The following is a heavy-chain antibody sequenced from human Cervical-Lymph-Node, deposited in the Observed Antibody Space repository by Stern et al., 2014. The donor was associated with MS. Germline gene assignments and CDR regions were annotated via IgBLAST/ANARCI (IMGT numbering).Heavy chain of an antibody. D-gene: IGHD2-2*01. Sequence: QVQLQESGPGLVKPSQTLSLTCTVSGGSISSGSYYWSWIRQPAGKGLEWIGRIYTSGSTNYNPSLKSRVTISVDPSKNQFSLKLSSVTAADTAVYYCARVNVAYSDPIVVVPAASLDAFDIWGQGTMVTVSS. CDR1: GGSISSGSYY. CDR3: ARVNVAYSDPIVVVPAASLDAFDI. J-gene: IGHJ3*02. V-gene: IGHV4-61*02. CDR2: IYTSGST.